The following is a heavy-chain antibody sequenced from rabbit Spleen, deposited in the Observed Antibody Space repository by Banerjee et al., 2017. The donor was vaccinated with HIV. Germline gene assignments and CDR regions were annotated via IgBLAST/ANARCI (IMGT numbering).Heavy chain of an antibody. CDR1: GFSFSGNYV. D-gene: IGHD6-1*01. CDR3: ARSTYGYDDYADLYYAAMDL. J-gene: IGHJ6*01. CDR2: IVTNTGVT. V-gene: IGHV1S45*01. Sequence: QEQLMESGGGLVKPEGSLTVTCTASGFSFSGNYVMCWVRQAPGKGLEWIACIVTNTGVTYFPSWAKGRFTISKTSSTTLTLQMTSLTAADTATYFCARSTYGYDDYADLYYAAMDLWGPGTLVTVS.